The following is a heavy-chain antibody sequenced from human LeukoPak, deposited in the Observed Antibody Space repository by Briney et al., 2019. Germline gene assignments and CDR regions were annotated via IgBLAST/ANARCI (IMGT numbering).Heavy chain of an antibody. D-gene: IGHD4-11*01. J-gene: IGHJ4*02. CDR3: AKDAEGGFDFSNSLQS. Sequence: GGSLRLSCATSGFTFSHYAMHWVRQAPGKGLEWVAVIWNDGSDKNYGDSVKGRFTISRDNSKKTVYLQMSSLRVEDTAVYYCAKDAEGGFDFSNSLQSWGQGTLVTVSS. V-gene: IGHV3-33*06. CDR1: GFTFSHYA. CDR2: IWNDGSDK.